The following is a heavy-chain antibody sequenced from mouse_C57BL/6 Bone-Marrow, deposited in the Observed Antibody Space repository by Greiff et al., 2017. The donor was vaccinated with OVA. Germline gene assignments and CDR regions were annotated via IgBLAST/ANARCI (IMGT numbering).Heavy chain of an antibody. J-gene: IGHJ4*01. Sequence: DVKLQESGPELVKPGASVKMSCKASGYTFTDYNMHWVKQSHGKSLEWIGYINPNNGGTSYNQKFKGKATLTVNKSSSTAYMELRSLTSEDSAVYYCARKGDYYGSRGYAMDYWGQGTSVTVSS. CDR2: INPNNGGT. D-gene: IGHD1-1*01. V-gene: IGHV1-22*01. CDR3: ARKGDYYGSRGYAMDY. CDR1: GYTFTDYN.